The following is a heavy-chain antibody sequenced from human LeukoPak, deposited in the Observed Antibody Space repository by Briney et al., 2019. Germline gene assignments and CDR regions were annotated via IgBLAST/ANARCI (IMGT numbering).Heavy chain of an antibody. CDR2: ISGSGDST. V-gene: IGHV3-23*01. D-gene: IGHD2-2*01. Sequence: GGSLRLSCAASGFTFSSYSMSWIRQAPGKGLEWVSVISGSGDSTYYADSVKGRFTISRDNSKNTLYLQVNSLRAEDTAVYYCARAGVPAAIVGAFDIWGQGTMVTVSS. J-gene: IGHJ3*02. CDR3: ARAGVPAAIVGAFDI. CDR1: GFTFSSYS.